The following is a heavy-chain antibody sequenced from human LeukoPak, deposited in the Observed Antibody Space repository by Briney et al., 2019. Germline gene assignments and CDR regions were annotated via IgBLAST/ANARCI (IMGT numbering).Heavy chain of an antibody. CDR2: ISGSGGST. CDR3: AKGIRFLRCDLFDY. V-gene: IGHV3-23*01. J-gene: IGHJ4*02. CDR1: GLTFSSFA. D-gene: IGHD3-3*01. Sequence: GGSRRLSCAASGLTFSSFAMSGVRQAPGPGLEWVSAISGSGGSTYYADSVKGRFTISRDNSKNTLYLQMNSLRAEDTAVYYCAKGIRFLRCDLFDYWGQGALVTVSS.